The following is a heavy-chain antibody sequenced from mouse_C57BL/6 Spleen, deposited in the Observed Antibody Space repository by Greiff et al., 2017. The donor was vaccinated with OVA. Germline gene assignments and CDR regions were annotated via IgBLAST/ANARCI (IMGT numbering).Heavy chain of an antibody. D-gene: IGHD2-4*01. CDR2: INPNNGGT. V-gene: IGHV1-18*01. Sequence: VHVKQSGPELVKPGASVKIPCKASGYTFTDYNMDWVKQSHGKSLEWIGDINPNNGGTIYNQKFKGKATLTVDKSSSTAYMELRSLTSEDTAVYYCARNYDYDEGYAMDYWGQGTSVTVSS. CDR3: ARNYDYDEGYAMDY. J-gene: IGHJ4*01. CDR1: GYTFTDYN.